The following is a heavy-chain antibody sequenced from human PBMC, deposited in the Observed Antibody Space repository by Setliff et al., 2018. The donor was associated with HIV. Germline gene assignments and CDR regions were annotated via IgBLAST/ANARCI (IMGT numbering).Heavy chain of an antibody. CDR1: GGSLSGYY. J-gene: IGHJ5*02. Sequence: PSETLSLTCAVYGGSLSGYYSTWGRQPPGKGLEWIGEINHSGSTNYNPTLRSRVTISIDTSKNQLSLKLSSVTAADTAMYYCARGRMATVLIRNWIDPWGQGSLVTVSS. V-gene: IGHV4-34*01. D-gene: IGHD4-4*01. CDR3: ARGRMATVLIRNWIDP. CDR2: INHSGST.